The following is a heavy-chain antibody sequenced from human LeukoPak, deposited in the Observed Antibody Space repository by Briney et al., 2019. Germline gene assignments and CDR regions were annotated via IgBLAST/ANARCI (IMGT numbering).Heavy chain of an antibody. Sequence: ASVKVSCKASGYTFTSYYMHWVRQAPGQGLGWMGIISPSGGSTSYAQKFQGRVTMTRDTSTSTVYMELSSLRSEDTAVYYCARAPKSGSGSLEGSWFDPWGQGTLVTVSS. J-gene: IGHJ5*02. CDR2: ISPSGGST. D-gene: IGHD3-10*01. V-gene: IGHV1-46*01. CDR3: ARAPKSGSGSLEGSWFDP. CDR1: GYTFTSYY.